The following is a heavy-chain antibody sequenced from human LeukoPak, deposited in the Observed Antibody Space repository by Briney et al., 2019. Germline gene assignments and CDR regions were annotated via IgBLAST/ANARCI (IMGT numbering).Heavy chain of an antibody. CDR1: GFTFSSFS. V-gene: IGHV3-13*01. CDR2: IATAGDT. J-gene: IGHJ3*01. D-gene: IGHD3-22*01. CDR3: TRGARGYDSSGYSYDAFDV. Sequence: PGGSLRLSCAASGFTFSSFSMNWVRQAPGKGLEWVSAIATAGDTYYAGSVKGRFTISRENGKNSLYLQMNSLRAGDTAVYYCTRGARGYDSSGYSYDAFDVWGQGTVVIVSS.